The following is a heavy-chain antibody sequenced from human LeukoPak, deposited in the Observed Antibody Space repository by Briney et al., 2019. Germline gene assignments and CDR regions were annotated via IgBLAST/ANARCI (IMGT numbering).Heavy chain of an antibody. CDR2: ISYDGSDK. D-gene: IGHD3-22*01. Sequence: PGGSLRLSCAASGFTFSSYGVHWVRQAPGKGLEWVAVISYDGSDKYSADSVKGRFTISRDNSKNTLYLQMNSLRAEDTAVYYCAKDRNTMIVVGEDYWGQGTLVTVSS. CDR3: AKDRNTMIVVGEDY. V-gene: IGHV3-30*18. J-gene: IGHJ4*02. CDR1: GFTFSSYG.